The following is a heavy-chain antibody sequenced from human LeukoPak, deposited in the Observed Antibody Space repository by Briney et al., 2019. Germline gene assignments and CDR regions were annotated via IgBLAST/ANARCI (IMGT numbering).Heavy chain of an antibody. CDR2: ISYDGSNK. CDR1: GFTFSSYA. CDR3: ARVFGFGYSYYFDY. J-gene: IGHJ4*02. D-gene: IGHD2-15*01. V-gene: IGHV3-30-3*01. Sequence: PGRSLRLSCAASGFTFSSYAMHWVRQAPGKGLEWVAVISYDGSNKYYADSVKGRFTISRDNPKNTLYLQMNSLRAEDTAVYYCARVFGFGYSYYFDYWGQGTLVTVSS.